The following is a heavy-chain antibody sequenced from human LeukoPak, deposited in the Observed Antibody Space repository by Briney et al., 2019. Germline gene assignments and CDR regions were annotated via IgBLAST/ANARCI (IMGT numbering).Heavy chain of an antibody. J-gene: IGHJ6*02. CDR1: GFTFSSYT. CDR3: ARDLTTNYYYYYGMDV. Sequence: PGGSLRLSCAASGFTFSSYTMNWVRQAPGKGLEWVSYIGSSSGTIYYADSVKGRFTISRDNAKNSLYLLMNSLRAEDTAVYYCARDLTTNYYYYYGMDVWGQGTTVTVSS. V-gene: IGHV3-48*01. D-gene: IGHD1-26*01. CDR2: IGSSSGTI.